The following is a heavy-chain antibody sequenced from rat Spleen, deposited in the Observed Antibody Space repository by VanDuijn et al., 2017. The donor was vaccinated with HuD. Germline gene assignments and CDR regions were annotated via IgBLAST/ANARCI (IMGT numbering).Heavy chain of an antibody. Sequence: QVQLKESGPGLVQPSQTLSLTCTVSGFSLTSYHVHWVRQPPGKGLEWMGVMWNNGGTRYNSALKSRLSISKDISKSQVFLKMNSLQTEDTATYYCARDLSSGDSYWGQGVMVTVSS. D-gene: IGHD1-1*01. CDR1: GFSLTSYH. J-gene: IGHJ2*01. CDR3: ARDLSSGDSY. V-gene: IGHV2-32*01. CDR2: MWNNGGT.